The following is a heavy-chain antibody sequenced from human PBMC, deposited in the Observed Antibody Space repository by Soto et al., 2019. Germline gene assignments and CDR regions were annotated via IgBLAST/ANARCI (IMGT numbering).Heavy chain of an antibody. CDR1: GYTFTSYG. J-gene: IGHJ4*02. CDR2: ISAYNGNT. CDR3: ARTSTLGYCSGGSCYSSFDY. Sequence: QVQQVQSGAEVKKPGASVKVSCKASGYTFTSYGISWVRQAPGQGLEWMGWISAYNGNTNYAQKLQGRVTMTTDTSTSTDYMELRSLRSDDTAVYYCARTSTLGYCSGGSCYSSFDYWGQGTLVTVSS. V-gene: IGHV1-18*01. D-gene: IGHD2-15*01.